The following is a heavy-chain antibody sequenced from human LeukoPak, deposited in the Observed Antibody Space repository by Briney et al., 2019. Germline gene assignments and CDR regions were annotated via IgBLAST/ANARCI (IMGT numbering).Heavy chain of an antibody. CDR1: GFSVSSSY. D-gene: IGHD6-19*01. J-gene: IGHJ4*02. Sequence: GSLRLSCAASGFSVSSSYMNWARQAPGKGLEWVSSITKGGSDIYYADSVKGRFTISRDDAKNSLYLQMNNLRVEDTAVYYCVRDDASGSRTRGVHWGQGTLVIVSP. CDR2: ITKGGSDI. V-gene: IGHV3-21*01. CDR3: VRDDASGSRTRGVH.